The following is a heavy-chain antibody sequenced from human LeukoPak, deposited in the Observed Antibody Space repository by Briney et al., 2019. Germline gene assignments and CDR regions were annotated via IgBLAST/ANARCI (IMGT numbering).Heavy chain of an antibody. D-gene: IGHD3-22*01. V-gene: IGHV4-61*01. CDR3: AGSYDSSGYYYY. Sequence: SETLSLTCTVSGGSVSSGSYYWSWIRQPPGKGLEWIGYIYYSGSTNYSPSLKSRVTISVDTSKNQFSLKLSSVTAADTAVYYCAGSYDSSGYYYYWGQGTLVTVSS. J-gene: IGHJ4*02. CDR2: IYYSGST. CDR1: GGSVSSGSYY.